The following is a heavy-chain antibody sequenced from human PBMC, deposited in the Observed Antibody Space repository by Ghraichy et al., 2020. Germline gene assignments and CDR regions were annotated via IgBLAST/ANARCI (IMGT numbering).Heavy chain of an antibody. CDR3: TTDLVVRGLIKTHYYYMDV. CDR2: IKSKTDGGTT. Sequence: GESLNISCAASGFTFSNAWMSWVRQAPGKGLEWVGRIKSKTDGGTTDYAAPVKGRFTISRDDSKNTLYLQMNSLKTEDTAVYYCTTDLVVRGLIKTHYYYMDVWGKGTTVTVSS. J-gene: IGHJ6*03. D-gene: IGHD3-10*01. V-gene: IGHV3-15*01. CDR1: GFTFSNAW.